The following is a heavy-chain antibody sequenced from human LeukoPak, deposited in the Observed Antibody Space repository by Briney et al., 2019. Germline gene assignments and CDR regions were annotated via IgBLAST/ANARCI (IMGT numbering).Heavy chain of an antibody. V-gene: IGHV4-59*01. CDR1: GGSISGYY. CDR3: ARGEDPSY. Sequence: PSETLSLTCSVSGGSISGYYWSWIRQPPGKGLEWIGYIYNSGSTNYNPSLKSRVNISIDTSKNQFSLKLTSVTAADTAVYYCARGEDPSYWGQGTLVTVSS. CDR2: IYNSGST. J-gene: IGHJ4*02.